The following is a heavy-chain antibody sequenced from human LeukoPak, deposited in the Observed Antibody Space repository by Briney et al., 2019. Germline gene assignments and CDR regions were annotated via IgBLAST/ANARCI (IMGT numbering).Heavy chain of an antibody. J-gene: IGHJ3*02. CDR3: AKDETRTLTAFDI. V-gene: IGHV3-9*01. D-gene: IGHD2/OR15-2a*01. CDR2: ISWNSGSI. Sequence: GGSLRLSCAASGFTFDDYAMHWVRQAPGKGLEWVSGISWNSGSIGYADSVKGRFTISRDNAKNPLYLQMNSLRAEDTALYYCAKDETRTLTAFDIWGQGTMVTVSS. CDR1: GFTFDDYA.